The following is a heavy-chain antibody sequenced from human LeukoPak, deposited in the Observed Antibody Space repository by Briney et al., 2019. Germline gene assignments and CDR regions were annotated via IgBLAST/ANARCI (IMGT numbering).Heavy chain of an antibody. V-gene: IGHV4-31*03. Sequence: SETLSLTCIVSGGSLSSGGSYWSWIRQHPGRGLEWFGYIYYSGSTYYDPSLKSRLTRSADTSKNQCSLRLSSVTAADTAIYYCAKVQEMDTILPRFHYWGQGTLVTVSS. CDR2: IYYSGST. J-gene: IGHJ4*02. CDR3: AKVQEMDTILPRFHY. D-gene: IGHD5-24*01. CDR1: GGSLSSGGSY.